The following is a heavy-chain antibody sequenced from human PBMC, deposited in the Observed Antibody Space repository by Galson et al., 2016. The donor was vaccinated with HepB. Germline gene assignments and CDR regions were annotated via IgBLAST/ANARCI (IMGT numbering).Heavy chain of an antibody. CDR1: RGTFNSYA. J-gene: IGHJ3*02. D-gene: IGHD6-6*01. V-gene: IGHV1-69*10. Sequence: SCKASRGTFNSYAISWARQAPGEGLEWVGGIVPMVDVVNYAQKFQGRVTITADKSTSTTYAELSSLRSEDTAVYYCARGRLVRDAFDIWGQGTMVTVSS. CDR3: ARGRLVRDAFDI. CDR2: IVPMVDVV.